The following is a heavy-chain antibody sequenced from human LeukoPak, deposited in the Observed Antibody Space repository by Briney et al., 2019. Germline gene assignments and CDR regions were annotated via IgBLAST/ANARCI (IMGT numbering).Heavy chain of an antibody. CDR3: AKAQKYTSDLDY. CDR2: IHGGGAT. J-gene: IGHJ4*02. CDR1: GFTFTSYA. D-gene: IGHD6-19*01. V-gene: IGHV3-23*01. Sequence: GGSLRLSCAASGFTFTSYAMSWVRQAPGKGLEWLSAIHGGGATFYSHSVWGRFTISRDTSKNTLYLQMNSLRAEDTALYYCAKAQKYTSDLDYWGQGTLVTVSS.